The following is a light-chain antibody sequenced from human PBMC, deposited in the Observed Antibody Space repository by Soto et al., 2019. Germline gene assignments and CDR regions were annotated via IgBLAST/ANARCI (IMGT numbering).Light chain of an antibody. J-gene: IGLJ3*02. Sequence: SYELTQAPSVSVAPGQTATISCGGNNIGTKSVHWYQQRPGQAPVVVVYDNRDRPSGIPDRFSGSNSGNTATLTINRVEPGDEAAYYCQVWDSGSDHPGVFGGVTKLTVL. CDR2: DNR. CDR3: QVWDSGSDHPGV. CDR1: NIGTKS. V-gene: IGLV3-21*02.